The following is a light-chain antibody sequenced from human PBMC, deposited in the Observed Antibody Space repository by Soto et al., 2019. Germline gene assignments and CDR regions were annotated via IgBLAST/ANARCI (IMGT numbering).Light chain of an antibody. CDR2: TAS. J-gene: IGKJ4*01. CDR3: QQANRFPLS. V-gene: IGKV1-12*01. CDR1: QGTSSW. Sequence: DIQMTQSPSSVSASVGDRVTITCRASQGTSSWLAWYQQKPGKAPNLLIHTASSLQSGVPSRFSGSGSGTDFTLTISSLQPEDFATYYCQQANRFPLSFGGGTKVEIK.